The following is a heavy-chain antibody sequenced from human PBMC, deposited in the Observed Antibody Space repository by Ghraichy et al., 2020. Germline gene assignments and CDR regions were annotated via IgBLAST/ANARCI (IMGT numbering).Heavy chain of an antibody. J-gene: IGHJ4*02. CDR3: VKEEYNSGWDLAYFDS. V-gene: IGHV3-23*01. D-gene: IGHD6-19*01. Sequence: GGSLRLSCAASGFSFSSYAMNWVRQAPGKGLEWVSAVTGSGSRTYYADSVKGRLTISRDNSKNTLHLQMNSLKVEDTAVYYCVKEEYNSGWDLAYFDSWGPGTLVTVSS. CDR1: GFSFSSYA. CDR2: VTGSGSRT.